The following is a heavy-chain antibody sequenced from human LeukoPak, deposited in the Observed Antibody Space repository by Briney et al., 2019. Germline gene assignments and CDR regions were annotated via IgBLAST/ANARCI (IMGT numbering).Heavy chain of an antibody. CDR1: GFTFTDYG. J-gene: IGHJ4*02. D-gene: IGHD6-13*01. CDR3: AKDPRRYSRTGGYFDY. V-gene: IGHV3-30*18. Sequence: GGSLRLSCVPSGFTFTDYGMHWVRQAPGKGLEWVAFISYDGSYKYYGDSVKGRFTISRDNSKNTLYLQMNSLRAEDTAVYYCAKDPRRYSRTGGYFDYWGQGTLVTVSS. CDR2: ISYDGSYK.